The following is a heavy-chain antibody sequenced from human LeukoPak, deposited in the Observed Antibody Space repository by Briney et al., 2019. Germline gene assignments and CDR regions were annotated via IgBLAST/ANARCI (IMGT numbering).Heavy chain of an antibody. J-gene: IGHJ4*02. V-gene: IGHV7-4-1*02. CDR3: ARRSEAGLDY. D-gene: IGHD6-19*01. CDR2: INTNTGNP. CDR1: GYTLTKYG. Sequence: ASVKVSCKASGYTLTKYGMNWVRQAPGQGLEWMGWINTNTGNPIYAQGFTGRFVFSLDTSVSTAYLQISSLKAEDTAVYYCARRSEAGLDYWGQGTLVTVSS.